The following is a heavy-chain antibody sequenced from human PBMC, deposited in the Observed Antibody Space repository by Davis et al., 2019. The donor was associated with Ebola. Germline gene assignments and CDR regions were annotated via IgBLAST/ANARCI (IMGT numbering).Heavy chain of an antibody. D-gene: IGHD6-19*01. V-gene: IGHV4-34*01. CDR2: INHSGST. J-gene: IGHJ4*02. CDR3: AREDSSGWYFSY. CDR1: GGSFSGYY. Sequence: SETLSLTCAVYGGSFSGYYWSWIRQPPGKGLEWIGEINHSGSTNYNPSLKSRVTISVDTSKNQFSLKLSSVTAADTAVYYCAREDSSGWYFSYWGQGTLVTVSS.